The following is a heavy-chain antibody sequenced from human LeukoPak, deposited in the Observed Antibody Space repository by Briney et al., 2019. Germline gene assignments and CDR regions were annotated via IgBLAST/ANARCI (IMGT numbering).Heavy chain of an antibody. J-gene: IGHJ3*02. Sequence: GASLQISCKGSGYSFTNYWIAWVRQMPGKGREWMGIIYPDDSDTRYSPSFQGQVTISADKSISTAYLQWSSLKASDTAMYYCARIWLRAFDSRGQGTMVTVSS. V-gene: IGHV5-51*01. CDR3: ARIWLRAFDS. CDR2: IYPDDSDT. D-gene: IGHD3-16*01. CDR1: GYSFTNYW.